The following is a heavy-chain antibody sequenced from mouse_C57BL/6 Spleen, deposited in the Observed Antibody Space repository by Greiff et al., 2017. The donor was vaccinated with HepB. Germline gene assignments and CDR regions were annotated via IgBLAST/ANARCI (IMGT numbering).Heavy chain of an antibody. Sequence: EVHLVESGGDLVKPGGSLKLSCAASGFTFSSYGMSWVRQTPDKRLEWVATISSGGSYTYYPDSVKGRFTISRDNAKNTLYLQMSSLKSEDTAMYYCARPHYYGSSYRWYFDVWGTGTTVTVSS. CDR3: ARPHYYGSSYRWYFDV. J-gene: IGHJ1*03. V-gene: IGHV5-6*01. CDR1: GFTFSSYG. D-gene: IGHD1-1*01. CDR2: ISSGGSYT.